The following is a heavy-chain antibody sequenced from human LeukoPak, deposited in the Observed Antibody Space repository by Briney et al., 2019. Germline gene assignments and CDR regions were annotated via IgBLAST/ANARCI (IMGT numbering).Heavy chain of an antibody. CDR2: ISFSGGST. CDR3: ATNGGNNPFDC. CDR1: GFPFSTYA. D-gene: IGHD4-23*01. V-gene: IGHV3-23*01. J-gene: IGHJ4*02. Sequence: SGGSLRLSCAASGFPFSTYAMGWVRQAPGKGLEWVSAISFSGGSTYYADSVKGRFTISRDNSKNTLYLQMNSLRAEDTAVYYCATNGGNNPFDCWGQGTLGTVSS.